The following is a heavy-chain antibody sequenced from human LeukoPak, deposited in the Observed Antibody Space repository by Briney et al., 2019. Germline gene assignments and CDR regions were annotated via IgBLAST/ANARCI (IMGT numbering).Heavy chain of an antibody. CDR3: ARGLVRGYMFNGGSYRYRTYYFDY. CDR2: INHSGST. CDR1: GGSISSSSYY. J-gene: IGHJ4*02. D-gene: IGHD3-16*02. V-gene: IGHV4-39*07. Sequence: PSETLSLTCTVSGGSISSSSYYWGWIRQPPGKGLEWIGEINHSGSTNYNPSLKSRVTISVDTSKNQFSLKLSSVTAADTAVYYCARGLVRGYMFNGGSYRYRTYYFDYWGQGTLVTVSS.